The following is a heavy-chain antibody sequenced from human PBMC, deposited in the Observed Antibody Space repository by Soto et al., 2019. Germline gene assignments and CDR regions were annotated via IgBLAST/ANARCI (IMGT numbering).Heavy chain of an antibody. CDR1: GFTLSSYA. D-gene: IGHD1-7*01. Sequence: GGSLRLSCVASGFTLSSYAMTWVRQGPGKGLEWVSTISGNGANTDYAGSMKGRFTISRDNSKNTLYLQMNSLRAEDTAEYYCAKDLKGDWNYYYFYYGMDVWGQGTMVTVSS. CDR3: AKDLKGDWNYYYFYYGMDV. CDR2: ISGNGANT. J-gene: IGHJ6*02. V-gene: IGHV3-23*01.